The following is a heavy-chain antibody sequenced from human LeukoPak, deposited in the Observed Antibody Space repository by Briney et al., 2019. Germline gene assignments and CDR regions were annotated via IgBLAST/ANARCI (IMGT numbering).Heavy chain of an antibody. V-gene: IGHV3-11*01. CDR3: ARATAADTAMIYFDY. CDR2: ISSSGNVI. J-gene: IGHJ4*02. D-gene: IGHD5-18*01. CDR1: GFTFSDYY. Sequence: GGSLRLSCAASGFTFSDYYMSWIRQAPGKGLEWVSYISSSGNVIYSADSVKGRFTISRDNAKNSLYLQINSLRAEDTAVYYCARATAADTAMIYFDYWGQGTLVTVSS.